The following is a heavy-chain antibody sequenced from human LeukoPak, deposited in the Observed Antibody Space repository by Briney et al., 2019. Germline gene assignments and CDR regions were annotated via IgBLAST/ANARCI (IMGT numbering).Heavy chain of an antibody. Sequence: GGSLRLSCAASGFTFSSYSMNWVRQAPGKGLEWVSSISSSSSYIYYADSVKGRFTISRDNAKNSLYLQMNSLRAEDTAVYYCARKNYYDSSGYYYMFWYFDLWGRGTLVTVSS. CDR1: GFTFSSYS. V-gene: IGHV3-21*01. J-gene: IGHJ2*01. D-gene: IGHD3-22*01. CDR2: ISSSSSYI. CDR3: ARKNYYDSSGYYYMFWYFDL.